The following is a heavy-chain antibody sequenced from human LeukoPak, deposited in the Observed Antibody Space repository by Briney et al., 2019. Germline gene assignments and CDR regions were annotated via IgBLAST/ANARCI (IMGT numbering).Heavy chain of an antibody. J-gene: IGHJ4*02. V-gene: IGHV1-69*06. D-gene: IGHD4-23*01. Sequence: GASVKVSCKASGYTFTSYYMHWVRQAPGQGLEWMGGIIPIFGTANYAQKFQGRVTITADKSTSTAYMELSSLRSEDTAVYYCARANLDYGGNYEVFDYWGQGTLVTVSS. CDR2: IIPIFGTA. CDR3: ARANLDYGGNYEVFDY. CDR1: GYTFTSYY.